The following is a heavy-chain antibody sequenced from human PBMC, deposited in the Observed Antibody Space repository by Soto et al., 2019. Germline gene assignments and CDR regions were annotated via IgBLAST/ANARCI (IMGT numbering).Heavy chain of an antibody. V-gene: IGHV4-34*01. Sequence: SETLSLTCTVSGASISSYYWSWIRQPPGKGLEWIGEINHSGSTNYNPSLKSRVTISVDTSKNQFSLKLSSVTAADTAVYYCARGGTQLGNSTGYFDYWGQGTLVTVSS. CDR1: GASISSYY. D-gene: IGHD1-1*01. CDR3: ARGGTQLGNSTGYFDY. J-gene: IGHJ4*02. CDR2: INHSGST.